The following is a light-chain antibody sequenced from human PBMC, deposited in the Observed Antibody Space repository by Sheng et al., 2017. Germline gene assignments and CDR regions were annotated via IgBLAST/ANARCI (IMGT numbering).Light chain of an antibody. V-gene: IGKV4-1*01. Sequence: DIVMTQSPDSLAVSLGERATINCKSSQSLLYNSNNKNYLAWYQYKPGQAPKLLISWASTRESGVPERFSGSGSGTDFTLTISSLQAEDVAVYYCQQYDDSPSFGPGIRVEVK. CDR1: QSLLYNSNNKNY. CDR2: WAS. CDR3: QQYDDSPS. J-gene: IGKJ1*01.